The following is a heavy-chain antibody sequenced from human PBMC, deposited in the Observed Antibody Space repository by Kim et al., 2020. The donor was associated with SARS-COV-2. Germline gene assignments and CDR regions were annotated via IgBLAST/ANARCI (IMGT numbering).Heavy chain of an antibody. D-gene: IGHD6-13*01. CDR3: ASGGEEYSSSWYSLTAKSGNYGMDV. V-gene: IGHV1-2*02. J-gene: IGHJ6*02. CDR2: INPNSGGT. Sequence: ASVKVSCKASGYTFTGYYMHWVRQAPGQGLEWMGWINPNSGGTNYAQKFQGRVTMTRDTSISTAYMELSRLRSDDTAVYYCASGGEEYSSSWYSLTAKSGNYGMDVWGQGTTVTVSS. CDR1: GYTFTGYY.